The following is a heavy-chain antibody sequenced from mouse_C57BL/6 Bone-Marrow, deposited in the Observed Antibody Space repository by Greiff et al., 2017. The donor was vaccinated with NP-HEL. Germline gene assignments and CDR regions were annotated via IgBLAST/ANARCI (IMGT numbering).Heavy chain of an antibody. Sequence: QVQLQQPGAELVKPGASVKVSCKASGYTFTSYWMHWVKQRPGQGLEWIGRIHPSASDTTYNQKFKGKATLTVDKSSSTAYMQLSRLTSEDSAVYYCAIYRWLDYGCRGTALTVTA. J-gene: IGHJ2*01. CDR3: AIYRWLDY. V-gene: IGHV1-74*01. CDR1: GYTFTSYW. D-gene: IGHD1-1*02. CDR2: IHPSASDT.